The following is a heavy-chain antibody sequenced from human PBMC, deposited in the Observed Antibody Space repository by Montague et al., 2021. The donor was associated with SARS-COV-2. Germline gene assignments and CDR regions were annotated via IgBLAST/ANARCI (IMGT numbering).Heavy chain of an antibody. CDR2: INHSGST. Sequence: SETLSLTCAVYGGSFSGYYWSWIRQPPGKGLEWIGEINHSGSTNYNPSLKSRVTISVDTSKNQFSLKLSSVTAADTAVYYCTREGYQVLWSDYYYYGMDVWAKGPRSPSP. CDR3: TREGYQVLWSDYYYYGMDV. V-gene: IGHV4-34*01. CDR1: GGSFSGYY. D-gene: IGHD2-2*01. J-gene: IGHJ6*02.